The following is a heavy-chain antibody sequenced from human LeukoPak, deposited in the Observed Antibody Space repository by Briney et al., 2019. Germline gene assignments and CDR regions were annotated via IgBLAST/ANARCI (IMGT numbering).Heavy chain of an antibody. D-gene: IGHD2-15*01. CDR3: ARESSGRVVVAATGFDY. J-gene: IGHJ4*02. CDR1: GGSISSGSYY. Sequence: SETLSLTCTVSGGSISSGSYYWSWIRQPAGKGLEWIGRIYTSGSTNYNPSLKSRVTISVDTSKNQFSLKLSSVTASDTAVYYCARESSGRVVVAATGFDYWGQGTLVTVSS. V-gene: IGHV4-61*02. CDR2: IYTSGST.